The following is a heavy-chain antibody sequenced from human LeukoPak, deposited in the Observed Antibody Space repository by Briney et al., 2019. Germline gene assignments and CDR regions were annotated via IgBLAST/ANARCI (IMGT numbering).Heavy chain of an antibody. V-gene: IGHV4-59*01. CDR3: ARSFSRRDFGWFDP. CDR1: GGSISSYY. CDR2: IYYSGST. Sequence: SETLSLTCTVSGGSISSYYWSWIRQPPGKGLEWIGYIYYSGSTNYNPSLKSRVTISVDTSKNQFSLKLSSVTAADTAVYYCARSFSRRDFGWFDPWGQGTLVTVSS. D-gene: IGHD3-10*01. J-gene: IGHJ5*02.